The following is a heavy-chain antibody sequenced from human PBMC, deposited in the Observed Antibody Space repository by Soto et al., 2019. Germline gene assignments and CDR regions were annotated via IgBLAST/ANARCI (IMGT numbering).Heavy chain of an antibody. D-gene: IGHD2-2*01. CDR2: ISGSGGST. Sequence: EVQLLESGGGLVQPGGSLRLSCAASGFTFSSYAMNWVRQAPGKGLAWVSAISGSGGSTYYADSVKGRFTSSRDNSKNTLYLQMNSLRAEDTAVAYCAKEVYCSSTSCYYYMDVWGKGTRVTVSS. V-gene: IGHV3-23*01. J-gene: IGHJ6*03. CDR1: GFTFSSYA. CDR3: AKEVYCSSTSCYYYMDV.